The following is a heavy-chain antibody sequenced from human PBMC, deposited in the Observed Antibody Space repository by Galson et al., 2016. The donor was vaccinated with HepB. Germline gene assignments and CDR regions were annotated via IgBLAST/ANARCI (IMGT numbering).Heavy chain of an antibody. CDR3: ARSDGFNSPSLYFDY. CDR1: GYDFTSNW. V-gene: IGHV5-51*01. Sequence: QSGAEVKKPGESLKISCKASGYDFTSNWIVRVRQMPGKGPEWMGITYPGDFDTRYSPSFQGQVTISADRSISTAYLQWSSLKASDTAMYYCARSDGFNSPSLYFDYWGQGTLVTVSS. D-gene: IGHD5-24*01. CDR2: TYPGDFDT. J-gene: IGHJ4*02.